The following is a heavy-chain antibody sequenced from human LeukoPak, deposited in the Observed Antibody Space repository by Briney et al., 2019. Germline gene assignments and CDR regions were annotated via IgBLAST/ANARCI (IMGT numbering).Heavy chain of an antibody. CDR2: INAGNGNT. D-gene: IGHD2-21*02. CDR1: GYTFTSYA. V-gene: IGHV1-3*01. CDR3: ARDPRDTVVVTYLFDY. Sequence: ASVKVSCKASGYTFTSYAMHWVRQAPGQRLEWMGWINAGNGNTKYSQKFQGRVTITRDTSASTAYMELSSLRSEDTAVYYCARDPRDTVVVTYLFDYWGQGTLVTVSS. J-gene: IGHJ4*02.